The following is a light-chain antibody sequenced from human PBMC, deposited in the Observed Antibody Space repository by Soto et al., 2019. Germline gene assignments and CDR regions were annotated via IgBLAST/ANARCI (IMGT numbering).Light chain of an antibody. J-gene: IGLJ2*01. Sequence: QSVLTQPPSASGTPGQRVTFSCSGSISNIGGNTVNWYQQLPGTAPKLLMYTNNQRPSGVPDRFSGSKSGTSASLAISGLQSEDEADYYCAAWDDSLNGVVFGGGTKLTVL. CDR1: ISNIGGNT. CDR3: AAWDDSLNGVV. V-gene: IGLV1-44*01. CDR2: TNN.